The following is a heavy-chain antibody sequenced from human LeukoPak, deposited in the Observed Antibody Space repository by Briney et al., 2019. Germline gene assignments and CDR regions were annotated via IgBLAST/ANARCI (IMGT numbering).Heavy chain of an antibody. V-gene: IGHV3-30*02. Sequence: GGSLRLSCAASGLTFSSYGMHWVRQAPGKGLEWVAFIRYDGSNKYYADSVKGRFTISRDNSKNTLYLQMNSLRAEDTAVYYCAKETALVFQFQKAIDKGYYFDYWGQGTLVTVSS. CDR1: GLTFSSYG. CDR2: IRYDGSNK. D-gene: IGHD3-9*01. J-gene: IGHJ4*02. CDR3: AKETALVFQFQKAIDKGYYFDY.